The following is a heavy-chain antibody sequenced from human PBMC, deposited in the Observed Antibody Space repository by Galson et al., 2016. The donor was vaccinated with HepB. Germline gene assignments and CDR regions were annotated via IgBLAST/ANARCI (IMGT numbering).Heavy chain of an antibody. CDR3: ARERRYCTDGSCYSFGY. CDR1: WDSVSSNSAT. V-gene: IGHV6-1*01. J-gene: IGHJ4*02. CDR2: TYYRSAWLD. Sequence: CAISWDSVSSNSATWNWIRQSPSRGLEWLGRTYYRSAWLDDYAISVKSRISINPDTSKNRFSLHLNSVTPEDTAVYYCARERRYCTDGSCYSFGYWGLGTLVTVSS. D-gene: IGHD2-15*01.